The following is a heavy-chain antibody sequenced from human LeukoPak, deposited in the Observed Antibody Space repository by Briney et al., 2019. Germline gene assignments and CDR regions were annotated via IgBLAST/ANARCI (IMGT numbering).Heavy chain of an antibody. CDR1: GGSISSGYY. D-gene: IGHD1-26*01. CDR2: IYHSGST. Sequence: SETLSLTCTVSGGSISSGYYWGWIRQPPGKGLEWIGSIYHSGSTYYNPSLKSRVTISVDTSKNQFSLKLSSVTAADTAVYYCARDMKTPGGSYSRWGQGTLVTVSS. V-gene: IGHV4-38-2*02. CDR3: ARDMKTPGGSYSR. J-gene: IGHJ4*02.